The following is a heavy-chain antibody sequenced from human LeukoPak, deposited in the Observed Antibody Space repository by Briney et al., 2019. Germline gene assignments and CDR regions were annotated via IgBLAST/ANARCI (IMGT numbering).Heavy chain of an antibody. CDR1: GGSISSSSYY. CDR2: INYSGNT. CDR3: ARQVSGTSKIDY. J-gene: IGHJ4*02. V-gene: IGHV4-39*01. Sequence: SETLSLTCAVSGGSISSSSYYWGWIRQPPGKGLEWIGMINYSGNTCYSPSLKSRVTISVDTSKNQFSLKLSSVTAADTAVYRCARQVSGTSKIDYWGQGTLATVSS. D-gene: IGHD1-26*01.